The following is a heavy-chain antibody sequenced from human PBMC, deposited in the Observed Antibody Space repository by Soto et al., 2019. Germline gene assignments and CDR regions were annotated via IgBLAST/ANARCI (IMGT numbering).Heavy chain of an antibody. CDR2: ITTSRFRVPT. Sequence: GGSLRHHCSDSPFAITDYSLSWIRQGAAKVQECVSVITTSRFRVPTHYAASFKGRFSISSGDSKSIAFLQMSRLKIEDTDMYYCSRLPREQSGEHPFDLWRPGTQVNVS. V-gene: IGHV3-49*03. D-gene: IGHD3-10*01. CDR1: PFAITDYS. J-gene: IGHJ4*02. CDR3: SRLPREQSGEHPFDL.